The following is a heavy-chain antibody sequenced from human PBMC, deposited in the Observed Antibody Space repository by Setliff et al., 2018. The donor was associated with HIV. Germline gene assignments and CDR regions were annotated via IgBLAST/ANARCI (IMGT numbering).Heavy chain of an antibody. CDR3: AAASSWDPLLDY. Sequence: LSLTCAVYGGSFSGYYWSWIRQPPGKGLEWIGEINHSGSTNYNPSLKSRVTISVDTSMDQFSLKLDSVTAADTAVYYCAAASSWDPLLDYWGQGTLVTVSS. J-gene: IGHJ4*02. D-gene: IGHD6-13*01. CDR1: GGSFSGYY. V-gene: IGHV4-34*01. CDR2: INHSGST.